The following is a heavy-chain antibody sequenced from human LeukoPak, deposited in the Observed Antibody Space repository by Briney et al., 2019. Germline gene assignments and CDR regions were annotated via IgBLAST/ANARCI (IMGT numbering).Heavy chain of an antibody. CDR2: INHSGST. CDR1: GGSFSGYY. D-gene: IGHD6-13*01. V-gene: IGHV4-34*01. CDR3: ARGHGGSRTSSWYGRYFDY. J-gene: IGHJ4*02. Sequence: SETLSLTCAVYGGSFSGYYWSWIRQPPGKGLEWIGEINHSGSTSYNPSLKSRVTISVDTSKNQFSLKLSSVTAADTAVYYCARGHGGSRTSSWYGRYFDYWGQGTLVTVSS.